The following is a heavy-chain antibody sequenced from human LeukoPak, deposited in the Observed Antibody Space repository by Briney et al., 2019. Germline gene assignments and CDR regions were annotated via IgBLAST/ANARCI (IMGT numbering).Heavy chain of an antibody. CDR1: GGSIRNNAYY. Sequence: SETLSLTCTVSGGSIRNNAYYWAWIRQPPGKGLEWIGSIYYTGSTYYNPSLKSRVTISVDTSKTQLSLKLSSVTAADTAVYYCAICWGVSPSYIDSWGRGSLVTVSS. CDR2: IYYTGST. J-gene: IGHJ4*02. V-gene: IGHV4-39*01. D-gene: IGHD7-27*01. CDR3: AICWGVSPSYIDS.